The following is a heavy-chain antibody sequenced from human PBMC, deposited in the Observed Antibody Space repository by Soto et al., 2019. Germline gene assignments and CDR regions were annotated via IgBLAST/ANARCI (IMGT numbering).Heavy chain of an antibody. CDR2: IWYDGSYK. CDR1: GFTFSNYG. CDR3: ARDKAHGYFDL. J-gene: IGHJ2*01. Sequence: QVQLVESGGGVVQPGRSLRLSCAASGFTFSNYGMHWVRQAPGKGLEWVAVIWYDGSYKYAADSVKGRFTISRDNSKNTLYLQMNSLRAEDTAVYYWARDKAHGYFDLWGRGTLVTVSS. V-gene: IGHV3-33*01.